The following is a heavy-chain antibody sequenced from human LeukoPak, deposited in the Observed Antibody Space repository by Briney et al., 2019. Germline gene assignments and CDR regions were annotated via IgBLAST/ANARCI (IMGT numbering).Heavy chain of an antibody. Sequence: SVKVSCXASGGTFSSYAISWVRLAPGQGLEWMGGLIPIFGTANYAQKFQGRVTITTDESTSTAYMELSSLRSEGTAVYYCARLPRGGYNFLAPDDYWGQGTLVTVSS. J-gene: IGHJ4*02. CDR1: GGTFSSYA. D-gene: IGHD5-24*01. V-gene: IGHV1-69*05. CDR2: LIPIFGTA. CDR3: ARLPRGGYNFLAPDDY.